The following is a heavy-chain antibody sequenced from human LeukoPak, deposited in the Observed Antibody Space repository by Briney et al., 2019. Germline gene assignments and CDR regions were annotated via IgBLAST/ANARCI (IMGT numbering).Heavy chain of an antibody. D-gene: IGHD3-10*01. Sequence: SETLSLTCTVSGGSINTPNYYWGWLRQTPGKGLEWIGNIFYSGGTYYSPSLTSRVTISLDTSRNQFSLKLNSVTAADTAVYYCAKSNGYGLVGIWGQGTMVTVSS. J-gene: IGHJ3*02. CDR2: IFYSGGT. V-gene: IGHV4-39*07. CDR3: AKSNGYGLVGI. CDR1: GGSINTPNYY.